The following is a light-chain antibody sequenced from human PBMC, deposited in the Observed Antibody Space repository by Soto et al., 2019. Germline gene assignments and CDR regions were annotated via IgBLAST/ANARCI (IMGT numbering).Light chain of an antibody. J-gene: IGKJ2*01. CDR2: DAS. Sequence: EIVLTQSPATLSLSPGERATLSCRASQSVSSYLAWHQQKPGQAPRLLIYDASNRATGIPARFSGSGSGTDFTLTISSLEPDDFAVYYCQQRSNWPPYYTFGQGTKLEIK. CDR1: QSVSSY. V-gene: IGKV3-11*01. CDR3: QQRSNWPPYYT.